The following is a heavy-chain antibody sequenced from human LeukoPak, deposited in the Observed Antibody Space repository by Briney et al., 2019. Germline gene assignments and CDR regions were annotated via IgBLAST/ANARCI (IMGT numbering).Heavy chain of an antibody. CDR1: GGSISSYY. CDR2: IYYSGST. Sequence: PSETLSLTCTVSGGSISSYYWSWIRQPPGKGLEWIGYIYYSGSTNYNPSLKSRVTISVDTSKNQFSLKLSSVTAADTAIYYCARHDCSTSSCYRQNWFDPWGQGTLVTVSS. J-gene: IGHJ5*02. V-gene: IGHV4-59*08. CDR3: ARHDCSTSSCYRQNWFDP. D-gene: IGHD2-2*01.